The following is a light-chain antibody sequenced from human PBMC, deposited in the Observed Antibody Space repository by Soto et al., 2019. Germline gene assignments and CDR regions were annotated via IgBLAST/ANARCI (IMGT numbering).Light chain of an antibody. J-gene: IGKJ5*01. CDR3: QQTHAVPLT. Sequence: DVQMTQSPSSLSASVGDRVTITCRASQPISNYLNWYQQKAGEAPKVLIFGASSLQSGVPSKFSGSGYGTDFTLILNNLHPDDFATYYCQQTHAVPLTFGQGTRL. CDR2: GAS. V-gene: IGKV1-39*01. CDR1: QPISNY.